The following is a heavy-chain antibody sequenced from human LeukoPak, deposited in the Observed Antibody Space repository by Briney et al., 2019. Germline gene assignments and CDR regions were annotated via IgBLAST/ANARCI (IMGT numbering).Heavy chain of an antibody. J-gene: IGHJ3*02. CDR1: GFTFSSYS. CDR3: AREGYSSGFDAFDI. D-gene: IGHD6-19*01. CDR2: ISSSSSYI. Sequence: GSLRLSCAASGFTFSSYSMNWVRQAPGKGLEWVSSISSSSSYIYYADSVKGRFTISRDNAKNSLYLQMNGLRAEDTAVYYCAREGYSSGFDAFDIWGQGTMVTVSS. V-gene: IGHV3-21*01.